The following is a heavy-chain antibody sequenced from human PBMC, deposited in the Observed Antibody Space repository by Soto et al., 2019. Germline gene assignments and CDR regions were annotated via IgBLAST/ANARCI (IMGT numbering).Heavy chain of an antibody. Sequence: ESGGGLVQPGGSLRLSCAASGFTFSNYAMNWVRQAPGKGLEWVSAISGSGSTYYADSVQGRFTISRDNSKNTLYLQMNSLRAEDTAVYYCAGRYCTNGVCYTNYYYYIDVWGKGTTVTVSS. CDR2: ISGSGST. CDR1: GFTFSNYA. CDR3: AGRYCTNGVCYTNYYYYIDV. V-gene: IGHV3-23*01. D-gene: IGHD2-8*01. J-gene: IGHJ6*03.